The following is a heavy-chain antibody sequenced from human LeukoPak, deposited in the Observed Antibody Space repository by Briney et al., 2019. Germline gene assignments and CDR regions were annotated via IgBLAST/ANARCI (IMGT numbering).Heavy chain of an antibody. J-gene: IGHJ3*02. CDR1: GFTFSSYS. Sequence: GGSLRLSCAASGFTFSSYSMNWVRQAPGKGLEWVSSISSSSSYIYYADSVKGRFTISRDNAKNSLYLQMNSLRAEDTAVYYCASDEGSWHPFDIWGQGTMVTVSS. D-gene: IGHD6-13*01. V-gene: IGHV3-21*01. CDR2: ISSSSSYI. CDR3: ASDEGSWHPFDI.